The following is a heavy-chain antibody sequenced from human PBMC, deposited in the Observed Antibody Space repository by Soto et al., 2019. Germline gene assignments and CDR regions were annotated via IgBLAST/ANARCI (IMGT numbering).Heavy chain of an antibody. CDR2: IWYDGSNK. Sequence: QVQLVESGGGVVQPGRSLRLSCAASGFTFSSYGMHWVRQAPGKGLEWVAVIWYDGSNKDYADSVKGRFTISRDNSKNKLYLQMNSLRAEDTAVYYCARVPRGLWFPLDYWGQGTLVTVSS. CDR3: ARVPRGLWFPLDY. V-gene: IGHV3-33*01. J-gene: IGHJ4*02. CDR1: GFTFSSYG. D-gene: IGHD5-18*01.